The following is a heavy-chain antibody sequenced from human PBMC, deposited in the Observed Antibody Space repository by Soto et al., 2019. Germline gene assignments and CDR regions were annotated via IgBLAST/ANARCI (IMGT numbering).Heavy chain of an antibody. CDR2: ISYDGSNK. D-gene: IGHD6-19*01. V-gene: IGHV3-30*18. CDR1: GFTFSSYG. J-gene: IGHJ4*02. CDR3: AKEGIAVAGTDWYYFDY. Sequence: VQLVESGGGVVQPGRSLRLSCAASGFTFSSYGMHWVRQAPGKGLEWVAVISYDGSNKYYADSVKGRFTISRDNSKNTLYLQMNSLRAEDTAVYYCAKEGIAVAGTDWYYFDYWGQGTLVTVSS.